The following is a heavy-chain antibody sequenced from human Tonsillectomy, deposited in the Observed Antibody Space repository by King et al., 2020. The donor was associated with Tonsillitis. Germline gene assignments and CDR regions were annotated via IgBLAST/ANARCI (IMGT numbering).Heavy chain of an antibody. Sequence: VQLVESGGGLVQPGRSLRLSCAASGFTFDDYAMHWVRQAPGKGLEWVSGISWNSGSIGYADSVKGRFTISRDNAKNSLYLQMNSLRAEDTALYYCAKDTGTGDSGVPYGSYVKYYYYGMDVWGQGTTVTVSS. D-gene: IGHD7-27*01. CDR1: GFTFDDYA. J-gene: IGHJ6*02. CDR3: AKDTGTGDSGVPYGSYVKYYYYGMDV. V-gene: IGHV3-9*01. CDR2: ISWNSGSI.